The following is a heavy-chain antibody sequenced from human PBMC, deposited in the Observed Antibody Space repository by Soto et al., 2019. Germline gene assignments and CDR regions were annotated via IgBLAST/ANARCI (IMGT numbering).Heavy chain of an antibody. D-gene: IGHD6-13*01. Sequence: EVQLLESGGGLVQPGGALRLSCAASGFTFSSYAMSWVRQAPGKGLEWVSLISGSGGGTYYADSVKGRFTISGDNSKNTFYLKMNSLRAEDTAVYYCAKHAAAAAPDYWGQGTLVTVSS. CDR3: AKHAAAAAPDY. CDR1: GFTFSSYA. CDR2: ISGSGGGT. V-gene: IGHV3-23*01. J-gene: IGHJ4*02.